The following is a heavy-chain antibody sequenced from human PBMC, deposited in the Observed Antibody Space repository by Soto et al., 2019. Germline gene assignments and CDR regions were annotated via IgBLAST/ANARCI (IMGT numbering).Heavy chain of an antibody. CDR2: IYYSGST. Sequence: SETLSLTCTVSGGSISSGGYYWSWIRQHPGKGLEWIGYIYYSGSTYYNPSLKSRVTISVDTSKNQFSLKLSSVTAADTAVYYCARGPYYYDSSGYSWFGPWGQGTLVTVSS. J-gene: IGHJ5*02. D-gene: IGHD3-22*01. CDR3: ARGPYYYDSSGYSWFGP. V-gene: IGHV4-31*03. CDR1: GGSISSGGYY.